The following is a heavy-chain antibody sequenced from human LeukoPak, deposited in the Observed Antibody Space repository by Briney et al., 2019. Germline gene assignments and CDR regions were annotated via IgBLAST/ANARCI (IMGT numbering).Heavy chain of an antibody. CDR1: GFSISNFW. CDR2: INSDGSST. CDR3: AKSFYGDYSFEDY. J-gene: IGHJ4*02. V-gene: IGHV3-74*01. Sequence: GGSLRLSCAASGFSISNFWMHWVRQAPGKGLVWVSRINSDGSSTTYADSVKGRFTISRDNSKNTLYLQMNSLRAEDTAVYYCAKSFYGDYSFEDYWGQGTLVTVSS. D-gene: IGHD4-17*01.